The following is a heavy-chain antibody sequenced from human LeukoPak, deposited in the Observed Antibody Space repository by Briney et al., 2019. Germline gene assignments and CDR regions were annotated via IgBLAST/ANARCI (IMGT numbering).Heavy chain of an antibody. Sequence: PSETLSLTCTVSGGSISSYYWSWIRQPAGKGLEWIGRIYTSGSTNYNPSLKSRVTISVDTSKNQFSLKLSSVTAADTAVYYCARLTYYYGSGSGRNWFDPWGQGTLVTVSS. V-gene: IGHV4-4*07. D-gene: IGHD3-10*01. J-gene: IGHJ5*02. CDR2: IYTSGST. CDR3: ARLTYYYGSGSGRNWFDP. CDR1: GGSISSYY.